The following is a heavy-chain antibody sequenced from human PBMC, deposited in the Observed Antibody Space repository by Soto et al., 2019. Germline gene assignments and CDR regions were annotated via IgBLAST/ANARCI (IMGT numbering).Heavy chain of an antibody. V-gene: IGHV3-23*01. J-gene: IGHJ6*03. Sequence: GGSLRLSCAASGFTFSSYAMSWVRQAPGKGLEWVSAISGSGGSTYYADSVKGRFTISRDNSKNTLYLQMNSLRAEDTAVYYCAKDARWLSGDYYYYYMDVWGKGTTVTVSS. CDR2: ISGSGGST. CDR1: GFTFSSYA. CDR3: AKDARWLSGDYYYYYMDV. D-gene: IGHD6-19*01.